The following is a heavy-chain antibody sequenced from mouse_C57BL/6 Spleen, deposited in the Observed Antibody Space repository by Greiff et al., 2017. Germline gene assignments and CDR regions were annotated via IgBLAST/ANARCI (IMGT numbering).Heavy chain of an antibody. CDR1: GFSLSTSGMG. CDR3: ARRIGNYYAMDY. CDR2: IYWDDDK. Sequence: ESGPGILQSSQTLSLTCSFSGFSLSTSGMGVSWIRQPSGKGLEWLAHIYWDDDKRYNTSLKSRLTISKDTSRNQVFLKITSVDTADTATYYCARRIGNYYAMDYWGQGTSVTVSS. D-gene: IGHD2-1*01. J-gene: IGHJ4*01. V-gene: IGHV8-12*01.